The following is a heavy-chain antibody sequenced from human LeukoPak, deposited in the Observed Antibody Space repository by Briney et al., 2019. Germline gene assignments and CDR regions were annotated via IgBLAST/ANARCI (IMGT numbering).Heavy chain of an antibody. Sequence: GGSLRLSCAASGFTVSSNYMSWVRQAPGKGLEWVSYISSSSSYTNYADSVKGRFTISRDNAKNSLYLQMNSLRAEDTAVYYCARKLGNNWNDVVSNWFDPWGQGTLVTVSS. J-gene: IGHJ5*02. V-gene: IGHV3-11*03. CDR2: ISSSSSYT. CDR1: GFTVSSNY. CDR3: ARKLGNNWNDVVSNWFDP. D-gene: IGHD1-1*01.